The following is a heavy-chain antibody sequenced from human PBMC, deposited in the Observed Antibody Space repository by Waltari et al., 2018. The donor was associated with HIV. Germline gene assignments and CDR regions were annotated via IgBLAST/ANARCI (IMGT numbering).Heavy chain of an antibody. CDR1: GFTFSDYW. V-gene: IGHV3-7*01. J-gene: IGHJ6*02. Sequence: EVELAEFGGGLVQPRESLKLSCKAFGFTFSDYWMSGVRRAPGQGLEWVTNIKPDGSAKNYLGSVKARFTISRDNTKNFLFLQMDRLRADDTATYYCARDGSDFWSVYYGMDFWGQGTTVTVSS. D-gene: IGHD3-3*01. CDR2: IKPDGSAK. CDR3: ARDGSDFWSVYYGMDF.